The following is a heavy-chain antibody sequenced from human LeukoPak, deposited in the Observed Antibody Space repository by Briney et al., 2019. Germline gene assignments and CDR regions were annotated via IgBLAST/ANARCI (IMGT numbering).Heavy chain of an antibody. CDR2: IYYSGST. Sequence: SETLSLTCTVSGGSISSYYWSWIRQPPGKGLEWIGYIYYSGSTNYNPSLKSRVTVSVDTSKNQFSLKLSSVTAADTAVYYCARERMGYCTNGVCYTSGWFDPWGQGTLVTVSS. CDR1: GGSISSYY. D-gene: IGHD2-8*01. V-gene: IGHV4-59*01. J-gene: IGHJ5*02. CDR3: ARERMGYCTNGVCYTSGWFDP.